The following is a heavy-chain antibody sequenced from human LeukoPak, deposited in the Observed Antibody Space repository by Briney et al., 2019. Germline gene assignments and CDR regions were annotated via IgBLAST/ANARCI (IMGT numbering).Heavy chain of an antibody. CDR2: IRYDGSNK. J-gene: IGHJ6*03. D-gene: IGHD3-10*01. V-gene: IGHV3-30*02. CDR3: ARVSDRYYYYMDV. CDR1: GFTFSSYG. Sequence: GGSLRLSCAASGFTFSSYGMHWVRQAPGKGLEWVAFIRYDGSNKYYADSVKGRFTISRDNSKNTLYLQMNSLRAEDTAVYYCARVSDRYYYYMDVWGKGTTVTISS.